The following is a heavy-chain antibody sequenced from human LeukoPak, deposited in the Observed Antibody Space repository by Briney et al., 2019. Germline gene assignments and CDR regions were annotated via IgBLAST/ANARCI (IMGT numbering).Heavy chain of an antibody. Sequence: GESLRLSCAASGFTFTTYWMSWVRQAPGKGLEWVANINQDGTERYYVDSVKGRFTISRDNVKNSLYLQMNSLRAEDTAVYYCARVRKNGSGSYTVNWYYYYYYMDVWGKGTTVTVSS. J-gene: IGHJ6*03. CDR2: INQDGTER. V-gene: IGHV3-7*01. D-gene: IGHD3-10*01. CDR1: GFTFTTYW. CDR3: ARVRKNGSGSYTVNWYYYYYYMDV.